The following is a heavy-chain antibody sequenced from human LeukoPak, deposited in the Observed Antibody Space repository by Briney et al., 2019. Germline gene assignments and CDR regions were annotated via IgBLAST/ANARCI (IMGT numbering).Heavy chain of an antibody. CDR2: IYYSGST. V-gene: IGHV4-59*08. Sequence: SETLSLTCTVSGGSISSYYWSWIRQPPGKGLEWIGYIYYSGSTNYNPSLKSRVTISVDTSKNQFSLKLSSVTAADTAVYYCARLHMGTYYYYGMGVWGQGTTVTVSS. CDR1: GGSISSYY. CDR3: ARLHMGTYYYYGMGV. D-gene: IGHD1-1*01. J-gene: IGHJ6*02.